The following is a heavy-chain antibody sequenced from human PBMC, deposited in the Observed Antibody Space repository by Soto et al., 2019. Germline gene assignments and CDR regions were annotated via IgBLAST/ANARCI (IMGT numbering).Heavy chain of an antibody. J-gene: IGHJ4*02. V-gene: IGHV3-74*01. CDR1: GFTFSNSW. Sequence: PGGSLRLSCAASGFTFSNSWMYWVRQVSGKGLVWASRINPVGSVRDYEDSVRGRFTISRDNAKNTIYLQMNSLRAEDMAVYYCARASMGTLDYWGQGVVVTVSS. CDR2: INPVGSVR. CDR3: ARASMGTLDY. D-gene: IGHD7-27*01.